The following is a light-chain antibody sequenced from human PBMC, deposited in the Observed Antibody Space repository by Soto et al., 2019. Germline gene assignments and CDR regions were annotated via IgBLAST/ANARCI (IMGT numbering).Light chain of an antibody. J-gene: IGKJ4*01. CDR1: QGISSA. Sequence: AIPLTQSPSSLSASVGDRVTITCRASQGISSALAWYQQKPGKAPKLLIYDASSLESGVPSRFSGSGSGTDFTHTISSLQPEDFATYYCQQFNSYPFLTFGGGTKVEIK. V-gene: IGKV1-13*02. CDR3: QQFNSYPFLT. CDR2: DAS.